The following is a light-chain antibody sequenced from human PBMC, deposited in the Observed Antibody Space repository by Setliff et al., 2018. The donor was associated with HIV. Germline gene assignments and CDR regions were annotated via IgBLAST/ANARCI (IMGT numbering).Light chain of an antibody. V-gene: IGLV2-14*01. CDR2: EVT. Sequence: LTQPASVSGSPGQSITISCTGTNSDVGGYNYVSWYQQHPGKVPKLMIYEVTNRPSGVSNRFSGSKSGNTASLTISGLQAEDEANYYCSSYTSSNTQVFGTGTQLTVL. CDR3: SSYTSSNTQV. J-gene: IGLJ1*01. CDR1: NSDVGGYNY.